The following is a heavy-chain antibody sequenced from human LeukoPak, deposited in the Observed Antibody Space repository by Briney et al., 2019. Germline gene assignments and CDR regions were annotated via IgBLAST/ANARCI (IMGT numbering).Heavy chain of an antibody. J-gene: IGHJ4*02. V-gene: IGHV1-69*04. Sequence: ASVKVPCKASGGTFSSYAISWVRQAPGQGLEWMGRIIPILGIANYAQKFQGRVTITADKSTSTAYMELSSLRSEDTAVYYCERGYYDSSGYYRHWGQGTMVTV. D-gene: IGHD3-22*01. CDR2: IIPILGIA. CDR3: ERGYYDSSGYYRH. CDR1: GGTFSSYA.